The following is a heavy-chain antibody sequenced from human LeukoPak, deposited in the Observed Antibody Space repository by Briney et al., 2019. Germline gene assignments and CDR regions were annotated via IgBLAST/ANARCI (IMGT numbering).Heavy chain of an antibody. CDR1: GASISSYY. CDR2: TYSSGST. V-gene: IGHV4-59*01. J-gene: IGHJ5*02. CDR3: AKGWELGS. Sequence: SETLSLTCSVSGASISSYYWNWIRQPPGKGLEWIGNTYSSGSTNYNPSLKSRVTISLDTSKSQFSLRLSSVTAADTAVYYCAKGWELGSWGQGTLVTVSS. D-gene: IGHD1-26*01.